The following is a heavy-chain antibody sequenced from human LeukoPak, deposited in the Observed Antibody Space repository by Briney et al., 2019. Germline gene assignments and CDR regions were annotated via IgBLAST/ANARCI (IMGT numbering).Heavy chain of an antibody. CDR3: ARGRGSSWYGPDAFDI. Sequence: PSETLSLTCTVSGGSISSYYWSWIRQPPGKGLEWIGYIYYGGSTNYNPSLKSRVTISVDTSKNQFSLKLSSVTAADTAVYYCARGRGSSWYGPDAFDIWGQGTMVTVSS. D-gene: IGHD6-13*01. CDR1: GGSISSYY. CDR2: IYYGGST. V-gene: IGHV4-59*01. J-gene: IGHJ3*02.